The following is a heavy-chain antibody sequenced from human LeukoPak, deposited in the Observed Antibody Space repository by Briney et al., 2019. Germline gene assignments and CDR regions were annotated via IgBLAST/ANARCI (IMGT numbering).Heavy chain of an antibody. CDR1: GGTFSSYA. J-gene: IGHJ3*02. CDR3: ASSLRVGAEDWLAFDI. D-gene: IGHD1-26*01. CDR2: IIPIFGTA. V-gene: IGHV1-69*06. Sequence: ASVKVSCKASGGTFSSYAISWVRQAPGQGLEWMGGIIPIFGTANYAQKFQGRVTITADKSTSTAYMELSSLRSEDTAVYYCASSLRVGAEDWLAFDIWGQGTMVTVSS.